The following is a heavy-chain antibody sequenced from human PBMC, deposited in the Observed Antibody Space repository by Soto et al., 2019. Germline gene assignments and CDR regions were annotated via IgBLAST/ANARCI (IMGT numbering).Heavy chain of an antibody. CDR1: GFTFSSYG. Sequence: PGGSLRLSCAASGFTFSSYGMHWVRQAPGKGLEWVAVISYDGSNKCYADSVKGRFTISRDNSKNTLYLQMNSLRAEDTAVYYCAKKLDYWGQGTLVTVSS. V-gene: IGHV3-30*18. CDR3: AKKLDY. J-gene: IGHJ4*02. CDR2: ISYDGSNK.